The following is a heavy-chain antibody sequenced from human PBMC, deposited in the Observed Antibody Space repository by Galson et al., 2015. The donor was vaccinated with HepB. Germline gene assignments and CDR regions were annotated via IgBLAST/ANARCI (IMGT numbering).Heavy chain of an antibody. CDR2: IVGSGGST. Sequence: SLRLSCAASGFTLSNYAMSWVRQAPGKGLEWVAAIVGSGGSTYYADSVKGRFTVSRDNSKSTLYLQMNSLRAEDTAVFYCAKDRCVFDFQYWGLATLVPLSS. CDR3: AKDRCVFDFQY. CDR1: GFTLSNYA. J-gene: IGHJ4*01. V-gene: IGHV3-23*01. D-gene: IGHD5/OR15-5a*01.